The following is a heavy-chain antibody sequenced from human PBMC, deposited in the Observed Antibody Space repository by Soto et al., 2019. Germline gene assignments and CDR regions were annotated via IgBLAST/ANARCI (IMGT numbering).Heavy chain of an antibody. J-gene: IGHJ5*02. CDR3: ARAPVRGVRPTDWFDP. D-gene: IGHD3-10*01. Sequence: PSETLSLTCTVSGGSISSYYWSWIRQPPGKGLEWIGYIYYSGSTNYNPSLKSRVTISVDTSKNQFSLKLSSVTAADTAVYYCARAPVRGVRPTDWFDPWAQGTLVTVSS. CDR1: GGSISSYY. V-gene: IGHV4-59*01. CDR2: IYYSGST.